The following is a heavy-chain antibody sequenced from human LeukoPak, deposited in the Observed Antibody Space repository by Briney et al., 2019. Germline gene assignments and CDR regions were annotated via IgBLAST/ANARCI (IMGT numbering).Heavy chain of an antibody. V-gene: IGHV1-18*01. J-gene: IGHJ5*02. Sequence: GASVKVSCKASGYTFTSYGISWVRQAPGQGLEWMGWISAYNGNTNYAQKLQGRVTMTTDTSTSTACMELRSLRSDDTAVYYCARLNSSPIWFDPWGQGTLVTVSS. D-gene: IGHD6-13*01. CDR3: ARLNSSPIWFDP. CDR1: GYTFTSYG. CDR2: ISAYNGNT.